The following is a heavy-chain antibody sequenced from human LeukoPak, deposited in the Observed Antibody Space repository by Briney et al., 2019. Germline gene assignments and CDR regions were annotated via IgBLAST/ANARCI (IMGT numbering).Heavy chain of an antibody. J-gene: IGHJ4*02. CDR2: ISYDGSSK. Sequence: GRSLRLSCAASGFTFSSHGMHWVRQAPGKGLEWVALISYDGSSKYYADSVKGRFTISRDNSKSTLYLQMNSLRAGDTAVYYCAKDRSSSWTFDYWGQGTLVTVSS. CDR1: GFTFSSHG. D-gene: IGHD6-13*01. CDR3: AKDRSSSWTFDY. V-gene: IGHV3-30*18.